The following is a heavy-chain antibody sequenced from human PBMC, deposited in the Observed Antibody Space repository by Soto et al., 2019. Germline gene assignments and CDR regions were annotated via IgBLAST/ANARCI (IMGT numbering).Heavy chain of an antibody. V-gene: IGHV4-59*01. CDR2: IYYSGST. CDR3: ARALDWFDP. Sequence: PSETLSLTCTVSGGSISSYYWSWIRQPPGKGLEWIGYIYYSGSTNYNPSLKGRVTISVDTSKNQFSLKLSSVTAADTAVYYCARALDWFDPWGQGTLVTVSS. J-gene: IGHJ5*02. CDR1: GGSISSYY.